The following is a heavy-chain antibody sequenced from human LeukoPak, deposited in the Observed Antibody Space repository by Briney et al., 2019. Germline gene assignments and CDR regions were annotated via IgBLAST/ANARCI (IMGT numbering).Heavy chain of an antibody. V-gene: IGHV4-59*01. J-gene: IGHJ3*02. Sequence: SETLSLTCTVSGGSISSYYWSWIRQPPGKGREWIVYIYYSGSTNYNPSLKSRVTISVDTSKNQFSLKLSSVTAADTAVYYCARGGNWYFGISDAFDIWGQGTMVTVSS. CDR1: GGSISSYY. CDR3: ARGGNWYFGISDAFDI. CDR2: IYYSGST. D-gene: IGHD1-7*01.